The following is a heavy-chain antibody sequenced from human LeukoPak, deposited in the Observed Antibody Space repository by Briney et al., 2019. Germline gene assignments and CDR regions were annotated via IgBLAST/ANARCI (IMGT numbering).Heavy chain of an antibody. CDR2: ISSSSSTI. Sequence: GGSLRLSCAASGFTFSSYSMNWVRQAPGKGLEWVSYISSSSSTIYYADSVKGRFTISRDNAKNSLYLQMNSLRAEDTAVYYCARFRFDYSLTDYFDYWGQGTLVTVSS. CDR1: GFTFSSYS. J-gene: IGHJ4*02. D-gene: IGHD2-15*01. V-gene: IGHV3-48*01. CDR3: ARFRFDYSLTDYFDY.